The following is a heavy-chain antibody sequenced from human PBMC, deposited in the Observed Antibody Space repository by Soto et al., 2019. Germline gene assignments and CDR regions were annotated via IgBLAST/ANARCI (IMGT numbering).Heavy chain of an antibody. J-gene: IGHJ6*03. CDR2: IYYSGST. CDR3: ARSPSRYYMDV. CDR1: GGSISSYY. V-gene: IGHV4-59*08. Sequence: SETLSLTCTVSGGSISSYYWSWIRQPPGKGLEWIGYIYYSGSTNYNPSLKSRVTISVDTSKNQFSLKLSSVTAADTAVYYCARSPSRYYMDVWGKGTTVTVSS.